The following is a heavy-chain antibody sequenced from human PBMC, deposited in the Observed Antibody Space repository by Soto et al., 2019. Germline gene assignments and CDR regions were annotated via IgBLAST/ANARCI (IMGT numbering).Heavy chain of an antibody. CDR1: GADINTYS. V-gene: IGHV4-4*07. Sequence: LSLTCSVSGADINTYSWTWIRQPAGKGLEWIGRIYTSASINYNPSLRGRVTLSVDTSTNQVSLKLASVTAADTAVYYCARDREAGYNFYYGMDVWGQGTTVTVSS. D-gene: IGHD6-19*01. CDR3: ARDREAGYNFYYGMDV. CDR2: IYTSASI. J-gene: IGHJ6*02.